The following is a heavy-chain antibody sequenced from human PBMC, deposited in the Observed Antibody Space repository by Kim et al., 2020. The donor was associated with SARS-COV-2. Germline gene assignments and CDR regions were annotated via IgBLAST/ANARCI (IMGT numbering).Heavy chain of an antibody. Sequence: GNTNYNPSLKSRVTMSVDTSKSQFSLRLTSVTAADTAMYYCANHATTGTKFWGQGVLVTVSS. J-gene: IGHJ4*02. V-gene: IGHV4-4*07. CDR2: GNT. D-gene: IGHD1-1*01. CDR3: ANHATTGTKF.